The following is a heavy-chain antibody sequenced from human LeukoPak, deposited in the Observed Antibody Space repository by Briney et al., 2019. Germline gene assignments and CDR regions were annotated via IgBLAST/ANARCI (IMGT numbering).Heavy chain of an antibody. J-gene: IGHJ3*02. CDR3: AKSYGDYHDAFDI. Sequence: GRSLRLSCAASGFTFSSYAMSWVRQAPGKGLEWVSAISGSGGSTYYADSVKGRFTISRDNSKNTLYLQMNSLRAEDTAVYYCAKSYGDYHDAFDIWGQGTMVTVSS. CDR2: ISGSGGST. D-gene: IGHD4-17*01. V-gene: IGHV3-23*01. CDR1: GFTFSSYA.